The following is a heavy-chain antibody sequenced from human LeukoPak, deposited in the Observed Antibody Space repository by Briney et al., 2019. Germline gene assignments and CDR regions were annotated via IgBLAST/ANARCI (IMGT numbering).Heavy chain of an antibody. J-gene: IGHJ4*02. CDR1: EFTVSTNY. CDR3: VRGNYGIAS. V-gene: IGHV3-74*01. CDR2: IDSGGSRT. D-gene: IGHD3-16*01. Sequence: QPGRSLRLSCAASEFTVSTNYMSWVRQAPGKGLEWVSHIDSGGSRTTYAGSVKGRFPISRDSAKNTLYLQMNSLRVEDTAVYYCVRGNYGIASWGQGTLVTVSS.